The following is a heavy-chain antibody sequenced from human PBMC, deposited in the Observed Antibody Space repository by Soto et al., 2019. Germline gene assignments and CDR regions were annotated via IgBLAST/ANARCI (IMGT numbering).Heavy chain of an antibody. V-gene: IGHV3-23*01. Sequence: EVQLLDSGGGLVQPGGSLRLSCAASGFTFSNYAMTWVRQGPGKGLXXXXGISGSGGRSYYADSVKGRFTISRDNSKSTLYLQMNSLRAEDTAVYYCAKAYFVWSSEQPYYFDYWGQGTLVTVSS. CDR2: ISGSGGRS. CDR3: AKAYFVWSSEQPYYFDY. CDR1: GFTFSNYA. D-gene: IGHD3-16*01. J-gene: IGHJ4*02.